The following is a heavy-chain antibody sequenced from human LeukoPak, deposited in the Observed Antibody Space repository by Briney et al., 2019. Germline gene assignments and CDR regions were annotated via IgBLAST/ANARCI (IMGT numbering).Heavy chain of an antibody. CDR3: AKAPHYYTSATYWDYFEN. J-gene: IGHJ4*02. CDR1: GFTFDDFA. CDR2: ISWNSDTT. D-gene: IGHD3-10*01. V-gene: IGHV3-9*01. Sequence: PGGSLRLSCAASGFTFDDFAMHWVRQSPGKGLEWVSGISWNSDTTAYADSVKGRFTISRDNANNSLYHLMNSLRSEDTAFYYCAKAPHYYTSATYWDYFENWGQGSLVTVSS.